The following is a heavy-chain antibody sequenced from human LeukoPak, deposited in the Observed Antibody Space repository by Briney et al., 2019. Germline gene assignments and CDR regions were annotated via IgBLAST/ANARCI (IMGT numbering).Heavy chain of an antibody. CDR3: ASGGDWTNYYYYYMDV. J-gene: IGHJ6*03. V-gene: IGHV4-59*12. CDR1: GDSISNYY. Sequence: ASETLSLTCTVSGDSISNYYWSWIRQPPGKGLEWIGYFSSSGSTNYNPSLKSRVTISVDTSKNQFSLKLSSVTAADTAVYYCASGGDWTNYYYYYMDVWGKGTTVTISS. CDR2: FSSSGST. D-gene: IGHD3/OR15-3a*01.